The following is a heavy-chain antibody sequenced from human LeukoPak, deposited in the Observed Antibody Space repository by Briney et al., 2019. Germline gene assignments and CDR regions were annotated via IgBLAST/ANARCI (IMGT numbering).Heavy chain of an antibody. CDR3: ARARLGDPTSLWNVGGIAAAGDGDY. CDR2: IKQDGSEK. D-gene: IGHD6-13*01. CDR1: GFTFSRYW. Sequence: PGGSLRLSCAASGFTFSRYWMSWVRQAPGKGLEWVANIKQDGSEKYYVDSVKGRFTISRDNAKNSLYLQMNSLRAEDTAIYYCARARLGDPTSLWNVGGIAAAGDGDYWGQGTLVTVSS. V-gene: IGHV3-7*04. J-gene: IGHJ4*02.